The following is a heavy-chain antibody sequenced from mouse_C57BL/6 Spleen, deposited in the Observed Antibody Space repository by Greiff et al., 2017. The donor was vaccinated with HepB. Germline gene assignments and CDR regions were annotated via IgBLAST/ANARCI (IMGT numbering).Heavy chain of an antibody. V-gene: IGHV1-62-2*01. CDR3: ARHEGDGYFHYAMYY. D-gene: IGHD2-3*01. CDR2: FYPGSGSI. Sequence: QVQLKQSGAELVKPGASVKLSCKASGYTFTEYTIHWVKQRSGQGLEWIGWFYPGSGSIKYNEKFKDKATLTAAKSSSTVYLELSRLTSEDSAVYFCARHEGDGYFHYAMYYWGQGTSVTVSS. J-gene: IGHJ4*01. CDR1: GYTFTEYT.